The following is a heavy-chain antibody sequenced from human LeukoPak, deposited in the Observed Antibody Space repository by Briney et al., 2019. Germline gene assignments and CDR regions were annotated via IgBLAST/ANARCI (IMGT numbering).Heavy chain of an antibody. J-gene: IGHJ6*02. D-gene: IGHD4-17*01. CDR2: INPNSGGT. V-gene: IGHV1-2*02. CDR3: ARFPVTSNYYYYYGMDV. CDR1: GYTFTGYY. Sequence: GASVKVSCKASGYTFTGYYMHWVRQAPGQGLEWMGWINPNSGGTNYAQKFQGRVTMTRDTSISTAYMELSRLRSDDTAVYYCARFPVTSNYYYYYGMDVWGQGTTVTVSS.